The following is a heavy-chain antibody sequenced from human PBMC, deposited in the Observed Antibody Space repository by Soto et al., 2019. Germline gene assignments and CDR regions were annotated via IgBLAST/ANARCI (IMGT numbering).Heavy chain of an antibody. D-gene: IGHD2-21*02. CDR1: GGSISSGGYY. J-gene: IGHJ6*02. CDR2: IYYSGST. V-gene: IGHV4-31*03. CDR3: ARCACGDSGYDGMDV. Sequence: SETLSLTCTVSGGSISSGGYYWSWIRQHPGKGLEWIGYIYYSGSTYYNPSLKSRVTISVDTSKNQFSLKLSSVTAADTAVYYCARCACGDSGYDGMDVWGQGTTVT.